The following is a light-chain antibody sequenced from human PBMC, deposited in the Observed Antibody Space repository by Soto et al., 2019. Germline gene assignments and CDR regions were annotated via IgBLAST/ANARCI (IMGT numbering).Light chain of an antibody. V-gene: IGLV2-11*01. CDR2: DVT. J-gene: IGLJ1*01. CDR3: CSYAGSYTYV. Sequence: QPLLTQPGSWSDSPGQSVTISCTGTISDVGGYNYVSWYQQHPGKAPKLMIYDVTQRPSGVPDRFSGSKSANTASLTISGLQAEDEADYYCCSYAGSYTYVYGTGTKVTVL. CDR1: ISDVGGYNY.